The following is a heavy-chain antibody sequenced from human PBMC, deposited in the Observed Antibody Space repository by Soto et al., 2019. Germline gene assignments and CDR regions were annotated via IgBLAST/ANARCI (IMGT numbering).Heavy chain of an antibody. CDR2: INPYDGNT. D-gene: IGHD2-2*01. Sequence: QVQLVQSGAEVKNPGASVKVSCTASGYTFTNYGISWVRQAPGQGLEWMGWINPYDGNTNYAQKFQGRVTMTTDTSTSTAYMEVKSLTSNDTAVYYCATTTADDYWGQGTLVTVSS. CDR3: ATTTADDY. CDR1: GYTFTNYG. J-gene: IGHJ4*02. V-gene: IGHV1-18*04.